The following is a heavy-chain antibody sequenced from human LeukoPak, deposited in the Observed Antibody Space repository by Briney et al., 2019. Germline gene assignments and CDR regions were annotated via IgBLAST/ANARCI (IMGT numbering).Heavy chain of an antibody. CDR3: ARGASGYDSDYFDY. J-gene: IGHJ4*02. CDR1: GGSISSGGYY. D-gene: IGHD5-12*01. Sequence: SETLSLTCTVSGGSISSGGYYWSWIRQHPGKGLEWIGYIYYSGNTYYNPSLKSRVTISVDTSKNQFSLKLSSVTAADTAVYHCARGASGYDSDYFDYWGQGTLVTVSS. V-gene: IGHV4-31*03. CDR2: IYYSGNT.